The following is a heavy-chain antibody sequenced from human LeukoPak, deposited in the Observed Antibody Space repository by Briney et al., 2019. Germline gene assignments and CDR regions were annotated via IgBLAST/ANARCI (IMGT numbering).Heavy chain of an antibody. J-gene: IGHJ4*02. D-gene: IGHD3-16*02. CDR1: GYTFTSYY. CDR2: INPSGGST. CDR3: ARDTPEYDYVWGSYQFDY. V-gene: IGHV1-46*01. Sequence: ASVKVSCKASGYTFTSYYMHWVRQAPGQGLEWMGIINPSGGSTSYAQKFQGRVTMTRDTSTSTVYMELSSLRSGDTAVYYCARDTPEYDYVWGSYQFDYWGQGTLVTVSS.